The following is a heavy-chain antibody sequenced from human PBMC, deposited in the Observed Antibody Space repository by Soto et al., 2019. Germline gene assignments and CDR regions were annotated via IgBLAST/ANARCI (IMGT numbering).Heavy chain of an antibody. V-gene: IGHV1-2*02. CDR2: INPNSGGT. D-gene: IGHD1-26*01. J-gene: IGHJ5*02. Sequence: ASVKVSCKASGYTFTGYYMHWVRQAPGQGLEWRGWINPNSGGTNYAQKFQGRVTMTRDTSISTAYMELSRLRSDDTAVYYCARGEKNPLSETQFDPGGQGXLVTVSS. CDR3: ARGEKNPLSETQFDP. CDR1: GYTFTGYY.